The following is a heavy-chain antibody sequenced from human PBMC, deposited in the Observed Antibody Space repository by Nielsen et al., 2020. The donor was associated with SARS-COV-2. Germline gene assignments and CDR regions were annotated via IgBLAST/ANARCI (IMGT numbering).Heavy chain of an antibody. CDR2: INAGNGNT. CDR1: GYTFTSYA. V-gene: IGHV1-3*01. CDR3: ARVEQQLVYYYYYYGMDV. Sequence: ASVKVSCKASGYTFTSYAMHWVRQAPGQRLEWMGWINAGNGNTKYSQKFQGRVTITRDTSASTAYMELSSLRSEDTAVYYCARVEQQLVYYYYYYGMDVWGQGTTVTVSS. J-gene: IGHJ6*02. D-gene: IGHD6-13*01.